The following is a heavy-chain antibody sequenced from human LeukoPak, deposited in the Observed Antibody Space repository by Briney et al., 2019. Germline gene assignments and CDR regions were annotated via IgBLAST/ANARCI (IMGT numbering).Heavy chain of an antibody. J-gene: IGHJ6*04. D-gene: IGHD5-12*01. CDR2: IWYDGSNK. CDR1: GFTFSSYG. V-gene: IGHV3-33*01. CDR3: ARDTIVATIPYYYYGMDV. Sequence: PGRSLRLSCAASGFTFSSYGMHWVRQAPGKGLEWVAGIWYDGSNKYYADSVKGRFTISRDNSKNTLYLQMNSLRAEDTAVYYCARDTIVATIPYYYYGMDVWGTGTTVTVSS.